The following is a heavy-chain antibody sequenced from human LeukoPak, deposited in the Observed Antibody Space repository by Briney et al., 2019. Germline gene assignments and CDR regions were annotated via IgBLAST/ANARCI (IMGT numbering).Heavy chain of an antibody. D-gene: IGHD3-3*01. CDR3: AKDPTPLLESDHWFDP. CDR2: ISWNSGSI. J-gene: IGHJ5*02. V-gene: IGHV3-9*01. Sequence: GGSLRLSCAASGFTFDDCAMHWVRQAPGKGLEWVSGISWNSGSIGYADSVKGRFTISRDNAKNSLYLQMNSLRAEDTALYYCAKDPTPLLESDHWFDPWGQGTLVTVSS. CDR1: GFTFDDCA.